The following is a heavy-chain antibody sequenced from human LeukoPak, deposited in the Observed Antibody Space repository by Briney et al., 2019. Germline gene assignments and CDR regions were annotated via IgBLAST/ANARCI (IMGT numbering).Heavy chain of an antibody. V-gene: IGHV1-46*01. CDR2: ISPSGGST. J-gene: IGHJ4*02. CDR1: GYTFTSNY. CDR3: ARVWRDDDSGALDH. Sequence: ASVKVSCKAFGYTFTSNYMHWVRQAPGQGPEWMGVISPSGGSTTYAQKLQGRVTMTTDTSTSTAYMELRSLRSDDTAVYYCARVWRDDDSGALDHWGQGTLVTVSS. D-gene: IGHD1-26*01.